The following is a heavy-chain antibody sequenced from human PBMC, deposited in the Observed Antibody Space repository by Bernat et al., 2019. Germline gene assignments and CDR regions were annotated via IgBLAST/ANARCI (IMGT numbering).Heavy chain of an antibody. D-gene: IGHD6-19*01. CDR1: GYTFTSYA. V-gene: IGHV1-3*01. Sequence: QVQFVQSGAEVKKPGASVKVSCKASGYTFTSYAMHWVRQAPGQRLEWMGWINAGNGNTKYSQKFQGRVTITRDTSASTAYMELSSLRSEDTAVYYCARRVAGSRGADYWGQGTLVTVSS. CDR2: INAGNGNT. J-gene: IGHJ4*02. CDR3: ARRVAGSRGADY.